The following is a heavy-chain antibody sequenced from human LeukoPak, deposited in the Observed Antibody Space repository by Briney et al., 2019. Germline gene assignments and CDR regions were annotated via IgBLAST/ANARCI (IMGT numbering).Heavy chain of an antibody. CDR1: GGSISSYY. CDR2: IYYSGST. D-gene: IGHD2-15*01. V-gene: IGHV4-59*01. CDR3: ARVGVPGYCSGGSCYGYDY. J-gene: IGHJ4*02. Sequence: SESLSLTCTVSGGSISSYYWSWVRQPPGKGLEWIGYIYYSGSTNDNPSPKSRVTISVDTSKNQFSLKLSPVTAADTAVYYCARVGVPGYCSGGSCYGYDYWGEGTLVT.